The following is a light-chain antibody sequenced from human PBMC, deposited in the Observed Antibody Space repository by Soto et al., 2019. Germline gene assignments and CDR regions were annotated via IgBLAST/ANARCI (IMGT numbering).Light chain of an antibody. CDR3: QQYNNWPPWT. J-gene: IGKJ1*01. V-gene: IGKV3-15*01. CDR1: QTIYSN. Sequence: IQMTQSPATLSVSPGERATLSCRASQTIYSNVAWYQQRPGQAPRLLIYRASARATGIPARFSGSGSGTEFTLTIGSLQSEDFAVYYGQQYNNWPPWTVGQGTKGDIK. CDR2: RAS.